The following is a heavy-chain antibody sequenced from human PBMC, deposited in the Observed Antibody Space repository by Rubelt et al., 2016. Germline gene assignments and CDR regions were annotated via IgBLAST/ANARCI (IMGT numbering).Heavy chain of an antibody. CDR1: GGSISSGGYY. Sequence: QVQLQESGPGLVKPSQTLSLTCTVSGGSISSGGYYWSWIRQHPGKGLEWIGYIYYSGNTNYNPSLKSRVTISVDTSKNQFSLKLSSVTAADTAVYYCARDIALYSSGWDDAFDIWGQGTMVTVSS. J-gene: IGHJ3*02. CDR2: IYYSGNT. D-gene: IGHD6-19*01. CDR3: ARDIALYSSGWDDAFDI. V-gene: IGHV4-31*03.